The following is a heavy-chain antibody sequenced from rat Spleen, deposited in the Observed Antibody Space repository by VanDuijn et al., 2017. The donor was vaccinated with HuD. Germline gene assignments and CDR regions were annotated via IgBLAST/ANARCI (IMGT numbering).Heavy chain of an antibody. D-gene: IGHD1-12*01. CDR2: INNAGST. Sequence: EVQLQESGPGLVKPSQSLSLTCSVTGYSITSNYRWNWIRYFPGNKLEWMGYINNAGSTNYNPSLKSRNSIIRDTSKNQFFPQVNSVTSEGTAIYDCAKSLSYAHYFWYFNFWGPGTMVTVSS. V-gene: IGHV3-3*01. J-gene: IGHJ1*01. CDR1: GYSITSNYR. CDR3: AKSLSYAHYFWYFNF.